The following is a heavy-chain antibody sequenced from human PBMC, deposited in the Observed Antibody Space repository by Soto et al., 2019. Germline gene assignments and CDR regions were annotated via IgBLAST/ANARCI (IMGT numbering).Heavy chain of an antibody. V-gene: IGHV3-30*18. J-gene: IGHJ4*02. CDR3: AKGRQLWFFLSLALGDY. CDR1: GFTFSSYG. CDR2: ISYDGSNK. Sequence: QVQLVESGGGVVQPGRSLRLSCAASGFTFSSYGMHWVRQAPGTGLEWVAVISYDGSNKYYADSVKGRFTISRDNSKNTLYLQMNSLRAEDTAVYYCAKGRQLWFFLSLALGDYWGQGTLVTVSS. D-gene: IGHD5-18*01.